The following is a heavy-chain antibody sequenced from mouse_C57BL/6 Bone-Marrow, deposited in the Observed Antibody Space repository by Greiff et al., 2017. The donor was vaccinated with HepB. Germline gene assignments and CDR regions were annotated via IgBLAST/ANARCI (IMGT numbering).Heavy chain of an antibody. V-gene: IGHV5-15*01. CDR3: ARRYYGYNYAMDY. D-gene: IGHD2-2*01. Sequence: EVQLVESGGGLVQPGGSLKLSCAASGFTFSDYGMAWVRQAPRKGPEWVAFISNLAYSIYYADTVTGRFTISRENAKNTLYLEMSSLRYEDTAMYYCARRYYGYNYAMDYWGQGTSVTVSS. CDR2: ISNLAYSI. J-gene: IGHJ4*01. CDR1: GFTFSDYG.